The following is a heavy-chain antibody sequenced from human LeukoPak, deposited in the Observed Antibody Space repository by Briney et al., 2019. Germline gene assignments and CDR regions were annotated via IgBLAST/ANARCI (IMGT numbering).Heavy chain of an antibody. V-gene: IGHV1-69*13. Sequence: ASVKVSCKASGYTFTSYGISWVRQAPGQGLEWMGGIIPIFGTANYAQKFQGRVTITADESTSTAYMELSSLRSEDTAVYYCARALNWNYHYFDYWGQGTLVTVSS. CDR2: IIPIFGTA. CDR3: ARALNWNYHYFDY. J-gene: IGHJ4*02. CDR1: GYTFTSYG. D-gene: IGHD1-7*01.